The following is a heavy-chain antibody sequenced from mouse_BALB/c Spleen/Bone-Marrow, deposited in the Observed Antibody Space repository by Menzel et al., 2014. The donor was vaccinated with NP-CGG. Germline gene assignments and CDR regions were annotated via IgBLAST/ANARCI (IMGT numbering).Heavy chain of an antibody. J-gene: IGHJ2*01. CDR2: INPSNGGT. V-gene: IGHV1S81*02. Sequence: QVQLQQSGAELVKPGASVKLSCKASGYTFTSYYMYWVKPRPGQGLEWIGEINPSNGGTNFNEKFKSRATLTVDKSSSTAHMQLSGLTSEDSAVYYCTRGRTWDFDYWGQGTTLTVSS. CDR3: TRGRTWDFDY. D-gene: IGHD4-1*01. CDR1: GYTFTSYY.